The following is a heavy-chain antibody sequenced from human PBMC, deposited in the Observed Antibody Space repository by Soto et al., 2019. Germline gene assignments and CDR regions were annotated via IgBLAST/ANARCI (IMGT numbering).Heavy chain of an antibody. CDR1: GFTFSSYA. CDR3: AKGYYSGYDLGYFDY. CDR2: ISGSGGST. J-gene: IGHJ4*02. Sequence: EVQLLESGGGLVQPGGSLRLSCAASGFTFSSYAMSWVRQAPGKGLEWVSGISGSGGSTYYADSVKGRFTISRDNSKNTLYLQMNSLRAEDTAVYYCAKGYYSGYDLGYFDYWGQGTLVTVSS. V-gene: IGHV3-23*01. D-gene: IGHD5-12*01.